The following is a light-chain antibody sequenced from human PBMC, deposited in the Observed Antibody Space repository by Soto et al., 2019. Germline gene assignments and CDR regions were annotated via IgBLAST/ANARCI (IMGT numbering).Light chain of an antibody. V-gene: IGKV3-15*01. CDR2: GAS. J-gene: IGKJ5*01. CDR1: QTVRSK. Sequence: EIMMTQSPATLSVSPGEGATLSCRASQTVRSKLAWYQQRTGQAPRLLMYGASTRATGVPDRFSGSGSGTEFTLSISSLQSEDFAVYYCQQYNSWPSITFGQGTRLEIK. CDR3: QQYNSWPSIT.